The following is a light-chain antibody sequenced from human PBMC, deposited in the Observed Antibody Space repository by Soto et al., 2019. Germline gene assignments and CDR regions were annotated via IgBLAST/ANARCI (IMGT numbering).Light chain of an antibody. J-gene: IGLJ3*02. CDR2: ANI. Sequence: QSVLTQPPSVSGAPGQRVTISCSNIGAGYDVHWYQQLPGTAPNLLIYANINRPSGFPDRFSGSKSGTSASLAITGLQAEDESDYYCQSYGNSLNWVFGGGTKLTVL. CDR3: QSYGNSLNWV. CDR1: SNIGAGYD. V-gene: IGLV1-40*01.